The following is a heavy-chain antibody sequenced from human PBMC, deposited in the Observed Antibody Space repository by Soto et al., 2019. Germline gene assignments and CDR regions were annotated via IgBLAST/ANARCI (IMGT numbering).Heavy chain of an antibody. J-gene: IGHJ4*02. CDR1: GDGVSSNSAA. V-gene: IGHV6-1*01. D-gene: IGHD6-13*01. Sequence: PSQTLSLTCAISGDGVSSNSAAWNWIRQSPSRGLEWLGRTYYRSKWYNDYAVSVKSRITINPDTSKNQFSLQLNSVTPEDTAVYYCASSSWYTWAFDYWGQGTLVTVSS. CDR3: ASSSWYTWAFDY. CDR2: TYYRSKWYN.